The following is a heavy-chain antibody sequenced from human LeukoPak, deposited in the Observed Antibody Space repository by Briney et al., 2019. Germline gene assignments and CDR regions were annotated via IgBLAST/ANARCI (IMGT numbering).Heavy chain of an antibody. J-gene: IGHJ6*03. Sequence: PGGSLRLSCAASGFTFSSYEMNWVRQAPGKGLKWVANIKQDGSEKYYVDSVKGRFTISRDNAKNSLYLQMNSLRAEDTAVYYCARDGATFSGYDWYYYMDVWGKGTTVTVSS. CDR3: ARDGATFSGYDWYYYMDV. CDR2: IKQDGSEK. V-gene: IGHV3-7*01. D-gene: IGHD5-12*01. CDR1: GFTFSSYE.